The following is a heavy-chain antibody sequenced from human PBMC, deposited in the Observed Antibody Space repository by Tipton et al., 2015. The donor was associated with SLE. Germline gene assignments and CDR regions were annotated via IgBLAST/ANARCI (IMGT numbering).Heavy chain of an antibody. D-gene: IGHD6-13*01. J-gene: IGHJ4*02. CDR2: ISRNSNYV. Sequence: GSLRLSCAASGFTFSSYSMNWVRQAPGKGLEWVSSISRNSNYVYYRDSVKGRFTISRDNAKNSVYLHMNSLRAEDAGVYYCTRGASSSWYDLYYFDYWGQGTLVTGSS. CDR1: GFTFSSYS. CDR3: TRGASSSWYDLYYFDY. V-gene: IGHV3-21*03.